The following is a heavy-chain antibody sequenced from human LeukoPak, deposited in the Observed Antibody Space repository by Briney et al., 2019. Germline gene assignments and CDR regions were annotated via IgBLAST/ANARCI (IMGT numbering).Heavy chain of an antibody. Sequence: GGSLRLSCAASGFAFSNYWFHWVRQAPGKGLEWVARINTHGSSTNYADSVKGRFTISRDNAKNTLYLQMTSLSAEDTAVYYALAGYHYYYMDVWGKGTTVTVSS. CDR3: LAGYHYYYMDV. V-gene: IGHV3-74*01. D-gene: IGHD3-10*01. CDR2: INTHGSST. CDR1: GFAFSNYW. J-gene: IGHJ6*03.